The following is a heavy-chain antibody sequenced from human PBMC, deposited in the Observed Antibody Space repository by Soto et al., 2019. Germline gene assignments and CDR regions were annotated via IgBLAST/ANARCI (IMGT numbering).Heavy chain of an antibody. D-gene: IGHD1-20*01. V-gene: IGHV3-33*01. J-gene: IGHJ4*02. CDR3: ARDDVITVLKY. Sequence: QVQLVESGGGVVQPGRSLRLSCTASGFDFSSHGFHWVRQAPGKGLEWVSAIWHDGSKMYYADSLKGRFTVSRDDPKSTLYLQMNSLRAEDTAVYNCARDDVITVLKYWGQGTLVTVSS. CDR2: IWHDGSKM. CDR1: GFDFSSHG.